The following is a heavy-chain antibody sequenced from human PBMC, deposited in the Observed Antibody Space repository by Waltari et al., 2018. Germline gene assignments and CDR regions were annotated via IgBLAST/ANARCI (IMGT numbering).Heavy chain of an antibody. V-gene: IGHV4-39*01. J-gene: IGHJ5*02. CDR2: IYHTGST. D-gene: IGHD3-16*02. Sequence: QLQLQESGPGLVKPSETLSLTCTVSGGSISNDSYYWGWIRQPPGKGLAWIGSIYHTGSTYYNPSLKSRVTVSQDTPKNQFSLKLSSVTAADTALYYCARATRIMITFGGVIAFDPWGQGTLVTVSS. CDR1: GGSISNDSYY. CDR3: ARATRIMITFGGVIAFDP.